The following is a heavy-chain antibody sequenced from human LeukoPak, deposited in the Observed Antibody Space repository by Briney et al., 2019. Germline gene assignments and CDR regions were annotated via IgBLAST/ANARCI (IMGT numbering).Heavy chain of an antibody. D-gene: IGHD2-15*01. CDR1: GGTFSSYA. V-gene: IGHV1-8*02. J-gene: IGHJ3*02. Sequence: ASVKVSCKASGGTFSSYAISWVRQAPGQGLEWMGWMNPNSGNTGYAQKFQGRVTMTRNTSISTAYMELSSLRSEDTAVYYCARWDGGYMNAFDIWGQGTMVTVSS. CDR3: ARWDGGYMNAFDI. CDR2: MNPNSGNT.